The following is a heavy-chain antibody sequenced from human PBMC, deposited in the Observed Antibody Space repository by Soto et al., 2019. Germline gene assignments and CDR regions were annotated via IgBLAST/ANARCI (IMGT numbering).Heavy chain of an antibody. Sequence: SETLSLTCTVSGGSISSFYWSWIRQPPGKGLEWIGYINYSGSTNYNPSLKSRVTISVDTSKNQFSLKLSSVTAADTAVYYCVRGLCGYDPGQILAYWGQGTLHIGSA. D-gene: IGHD5-12*01. J-gene: IGHJ4*02. CDR3: VRGLCGYDPGQILAY. V-gene: IGHV4-59*01. CDR1: GGSISSFY. CDR2: INYSGST.